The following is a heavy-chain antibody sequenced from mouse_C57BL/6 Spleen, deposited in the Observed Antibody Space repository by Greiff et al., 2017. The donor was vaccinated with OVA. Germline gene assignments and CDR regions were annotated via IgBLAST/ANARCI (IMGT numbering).Heavy chain of an antibody. CDR3: ARKREIYYGNYYARDY. D-gene: IGHD1-1*01. J-gene: IGHJ4*01. V-gene: IGHV2-9-1*01. CDR2: IWTGGGT. Sequence: QVQLKASGPGLVAPSQSLSITCTVSGFSLTSYALSWVRPPPGKGLEWLGVIWTGGGTNYNSARKSRLSIIKDTSKSQVFLKRNSLQTYDTARYDCARKREIYYGNYYARDYWGQGTSVTVSS. CDR1: GFSLTSYA.